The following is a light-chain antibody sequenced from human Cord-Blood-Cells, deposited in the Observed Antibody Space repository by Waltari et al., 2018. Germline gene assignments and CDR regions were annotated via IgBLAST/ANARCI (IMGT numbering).Light chain of an antibody. J-gene: IGKJ3*01. CDR2: WAS. Sequence: DIVMTQSTDSLAVSLGERATINGKSSQSVLYSSNNKNYLAWYQQKPGQPPKLLIYWASTRESGVPDRFSGSGSGTDFTLTISSLQAEDVAVYYCQQYYSTPFTFGPGTKVDIK. V-gene: IGKV4-1*01. CDR3: QQYYSTPFT. CDR1: QSVLYSSNNKNY.